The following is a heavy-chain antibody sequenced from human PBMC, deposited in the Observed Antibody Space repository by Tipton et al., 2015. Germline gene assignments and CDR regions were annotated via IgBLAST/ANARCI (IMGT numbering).Heavy chain of an antibody. V-gene: IGHV3-74*03. D-gene: IGHD1-26*01. CDR2: ISADDSVT. J-gene: IGHJ4*02. Sequence: GSLRLSCVVSGFNVTRLQMFWVRQRLGKGLVWVAGISADDSVTTYADSVKGRFTISRDSAKNTLHLHMNSLTAGDTAMYYCGSFVLGPWDYWGQGNLVTVFS. CDR3: GSFVLGPWDY. CDR1: GFNVTRLQ.